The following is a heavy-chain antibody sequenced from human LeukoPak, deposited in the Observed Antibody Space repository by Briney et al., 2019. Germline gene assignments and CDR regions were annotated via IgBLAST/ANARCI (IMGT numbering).Heavy chain of an antibody. Sequence: ASVKVSCKASRGTFSSYGISWVRQAPGQGLEWMGGIIPIFGTANYAQKFQGRVTITADKSTSTAYMELSRLKSDDTAVYYCSRDSGYCSGGSCWYFDFWGQGTLVTVSA. CDR3: SRDSGYCSGGSCWYFDF. V-gene: IGHV1-69*06. J-gene: IGHJ4*02. D-gene: IGHD2-15*01. CDR2: IIPIFGTA. CDR1: RGTFSSYG.